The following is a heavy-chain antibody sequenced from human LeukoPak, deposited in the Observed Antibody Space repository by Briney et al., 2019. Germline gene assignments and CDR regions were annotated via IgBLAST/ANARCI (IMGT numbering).Heavy chain of an antibody. J-gene: IGHJ4*02. D-gene: IGHD6-19*01. CDR1: GFTVTSNY. CDR2: INRGGSK. V-gene: IGHV3-53*01. CDR3: ARSRGSEYSSGWYVEFDY. Sequence: PGGSLRLSCAASGFTVTSNYMSWVRQAPGKGLEWASVINRGGSKYYVEYVKGRFTSSRDNSKNMVYLQMNSLRAEDTAVYYCARSRGSEYSSGWYVEFDYWGQGALVTVSS.